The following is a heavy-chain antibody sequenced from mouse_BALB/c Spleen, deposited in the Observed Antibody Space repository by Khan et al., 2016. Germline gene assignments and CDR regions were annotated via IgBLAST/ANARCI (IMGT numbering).Heavy chain of an antibody. J-gene: IGHJ4*01. CDR3: GNYAMDY. V-gene: IGHV2-9*02. Sequence: QVQLMESGPGLVAPSQSLSITCTVSEFSLTSYGVHWVRQPPGKGLEWLGVIWAGGSTNYNSAPMSRLSISIDNSKSQVFLKMNSLQTDDTAMYYCGNYAMDYLGQGTSVTVSS. CDR2: IWAGGST. CDR1: EFSLTSYG.